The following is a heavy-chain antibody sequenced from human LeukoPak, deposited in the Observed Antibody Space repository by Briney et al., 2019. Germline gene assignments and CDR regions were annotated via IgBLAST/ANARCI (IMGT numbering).Heavy chain of an antibody. V-gene: IGHV1-69*01. CDR3: AREEDIVVVPAAIHYYYGMDV. CDR2: IIPIFGTA. D-gene: IGHD2-2*02. CDR1: GGTFSSYA. J-gene: IGHJ6*02. Sequence: SVKVSCTASGGTFSSYAISWVRQAPGQGLEWMGGIIPIFGTANYAQKFQGRVTITADESTSTAYMELSSLRSEDTAVYYCAREEDIVVVPAAIHYYYGMDVWGQGTTVTVSS.